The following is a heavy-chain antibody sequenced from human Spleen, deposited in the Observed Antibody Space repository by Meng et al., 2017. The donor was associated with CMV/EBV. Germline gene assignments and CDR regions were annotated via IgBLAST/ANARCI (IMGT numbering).Heavy chain of an antibody. Sequence: ASVKVSCKTSGYTFIVHYIQWVRQAPGQGLEWMGWINPNSGGTIYARKFQGRVTMTRDTFTSTAYMELNRLRSDDTAVYYCARDETDNWNFFDYWGQGTLVTVSS. D-gene: IGHD1-20*01. CDR2: INPNSGGT. CDR1: GYTFIVHY. V-gene: IGHV1-2*02. CDR3: ARDETDNWNFFDY. J-gene: IGHJ4*02.